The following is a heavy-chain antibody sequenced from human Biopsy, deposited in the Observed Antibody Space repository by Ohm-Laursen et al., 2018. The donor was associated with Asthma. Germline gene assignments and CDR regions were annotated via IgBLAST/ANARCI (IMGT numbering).Heavy chain of an antibody. CDR3: ARDLAGHCTSASCYGFDS. Sequence: TLSLTCSVSGGSISSGAYFWSWARQHPGKGLEWIGYINYSGTTYYNPSPKSRVTIAVETSKNQFSLTLTSVTAADTALYYCARDLAGHCTSASCYGFDSWGQGAQVTVSS. D-gene: IGHD2-2*01. V-gene: IGHV4-31*02. J-gene: IGHJ5*01. CDR2: INYSGTT. CDR1: GGSISSGAYF.